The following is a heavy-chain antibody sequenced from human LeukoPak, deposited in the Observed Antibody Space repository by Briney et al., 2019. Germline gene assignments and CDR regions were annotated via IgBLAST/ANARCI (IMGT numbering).Heavy chain of an antibody. Sequence: TPSETLSLTCTVSGGSISSYYWSWIRQPPGKGLEWIGYIYYSGSTNYNPSLKSRVTISVDTSKNQFSLKLSSVTAADTAVYYCARLSSWSKDDAFDIWGQGTMVTVSS. V-gene: IGHV4-59*08. CDR1: GGSISSYY. D-gene: IGHD6-13*01. J-gene: IGHJ3*02. CDR2: IYYSGST. CDR3: ARLSSWSKDDAFDI.